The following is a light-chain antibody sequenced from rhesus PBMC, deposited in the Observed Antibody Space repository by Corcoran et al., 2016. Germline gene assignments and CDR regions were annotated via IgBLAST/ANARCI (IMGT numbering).Light chain of an antibody. V-gene: IGLV2S7*01. CDR1: RSDIGAYNY. CDR3: CSYTTFSTYV. J-gene: IGLJ1*01. Sequence: SAPTQPPSVSGSPGQSVTISCTGTRSDIGAYNYVSWYQQFPGRASKLLIYGVSYRPSGVSDRFSGSKSGNTASLTISGLQAEDEADYYCCSYTTFSTYVFGPGTRLTVL. CDR2: GVS.